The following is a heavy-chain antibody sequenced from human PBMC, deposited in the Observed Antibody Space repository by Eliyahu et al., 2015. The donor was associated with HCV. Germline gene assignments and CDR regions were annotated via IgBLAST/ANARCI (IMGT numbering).Heavy chain of an antibody. CDR3: AREGSSGFVYYFDF. Sequence: EVQLVESGGGLVQPGGSLRLSCAASGFXFSSXWMTWVRQAPGKGLGGVXHIKPDGSEKYFVDXVKGRFTISRDXAKNSLYLQMNSLRAEDTAVYYCAREGSSGFVYYFDFWGQGTLVTVSS. CDR1: GFXFSSXW. J-gene: IGHJ4*02. V-gene: IGHV3-7*01. D-gene: IGHD6-19*01. CDR2: IKPDGSEK.